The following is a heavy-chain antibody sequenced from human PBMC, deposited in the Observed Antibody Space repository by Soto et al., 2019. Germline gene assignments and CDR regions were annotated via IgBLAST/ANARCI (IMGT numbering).Heavy chain of an antibody. D-gene: IGHD3-3*01. CDR3: KSDWSVNTWPCMDV. Sequence: EVQLLESGGGLVQPGGSLRLSCTASGFTFSTYAMTWVRQAPGKGLEWVSTVRGSGAKTYYADSVRGRFTISRDNSKDTLYLQTNSLTAEDTATYYCKSDWSVNTWPCMDVWGQGTTVTVS. V-gene: IGHV3-23*01. CDR1: GFTFSTYA. CDR2: VRGSGAKT. J-gene: IGHJ6*02.